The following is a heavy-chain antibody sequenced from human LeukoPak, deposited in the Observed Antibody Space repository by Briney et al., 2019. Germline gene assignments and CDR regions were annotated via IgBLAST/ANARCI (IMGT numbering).Heavy chain of an antibody. CDR3: AKAWEVYGDYVDYFDY. V-gene: IGHV3-30*18. Sequence: PGGSLRLSCAASGFTFSSYGMPWVRQAPGKGLEWVAVISYDGSNKYYADSVKGRFTISRDNSKNTLYLQMNSLRAEDTAVYYCAKAWEVYGDYVDYFDYWGQGTLVTVSS. D-gene: IGHD4-17*01. CDR2: ISYDGSNK. J-gene: IGHJ4*02. CDR1: GFTFSSYG.